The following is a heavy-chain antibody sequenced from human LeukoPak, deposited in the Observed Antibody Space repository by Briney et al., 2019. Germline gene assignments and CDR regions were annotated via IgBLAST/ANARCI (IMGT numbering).Heavy chain of an antibody. CDR2: IRSKAYGATT. CDR1: GFTFGDYG. J-gene: IGHJ3*02. V-gene: IGHV3-49*04. D-gene: IGHD1-26*01. Sequence: GGSLRLSCITSGFTFGDYGLSWVRQAPGKGLEWVGFIRSKAYGATTEYAASLKDRFIISRDDSKSIAYLQVNSLKTEDTAVYYCTRILLKWELPGSDAFDIWGEGTMVTVSS. CDR3: TRILLKWELPGSDAFDI.